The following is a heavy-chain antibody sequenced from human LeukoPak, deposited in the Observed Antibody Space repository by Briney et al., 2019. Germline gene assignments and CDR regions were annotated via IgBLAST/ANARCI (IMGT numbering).Heavy chain of an antibody. V-gene: IGHV4-31*03. CDR2: IHHSGRS. CDR3: ARGGNRFGGFYFDY. Sequence: SETLSLTCTVSADSLSSGGHYWAWIRQFPGKGLESIGFIHHSGRSRHNPSLKDRVAISVDTSRKQFALKLSSVTAADTAMYYYARGGNRFGGFYFDYWGQGIQVIVSS. J-gene: IGHJ4*02. CDR1: ADSLSSGGHY. D-gene: IGHD3-10*01.